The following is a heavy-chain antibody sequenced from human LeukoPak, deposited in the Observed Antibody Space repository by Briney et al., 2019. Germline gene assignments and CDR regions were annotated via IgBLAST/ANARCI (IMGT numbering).Heavy chain of an antibody. CDR1: GFTFSSYW. V-gene: IGHV3-7*01. J-gene: IGHJ4*02. Sequence: GGSLRLSCAASGFTFSSYWMSWVRQAPGKGLEWVANIKQDGSEKYYVDSVKGRFTISRDNAKNSLYLQMNSLRAEDTAVYYCARDKVSSGYLTYYFDYWGQGTLVTVSS. CDR2: IKQDGSEK. CDR3: ARDKVSSGYLTYYFDY. D-gene: IGHD3-22*01.